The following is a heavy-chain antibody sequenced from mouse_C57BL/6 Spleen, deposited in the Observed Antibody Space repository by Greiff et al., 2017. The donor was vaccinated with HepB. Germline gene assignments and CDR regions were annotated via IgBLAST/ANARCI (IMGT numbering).Heavy chain of an antibody. D-gene: IGHD4-1*02. J-gene: IGHJ2*01. Sequence: QVQLQQSGAELVRPGTSVKVSCKASGYAFTNYLIEWVKQRPGQGLEWIGVINPGSGGTNYNEKFKGKATLTAYKSSSTAYMQLSSLTSEYSAVYFCARSTNWDADYWGQGTTLTVSS. CDR2: INPGSGGT. CDR3: ARSTNWDADY. V-gene: IGHV1-54*01. CDR1: GYAFTNYL.